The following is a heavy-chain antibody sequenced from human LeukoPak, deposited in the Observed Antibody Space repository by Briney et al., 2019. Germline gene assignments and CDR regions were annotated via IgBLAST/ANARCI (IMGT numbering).Heavy chain of an antibody. Sequence: GESLKISCKGSGYSFTSYWIGWVRQMPGKGLEWMGIMYPGDSDTRYSPSFQGQVTISADKSISTAYLQWSSLKASDTAMYYCARDYYDSSGYSRDAFDIWGQGTMVTVSS. CDR3: ARDYYDSSGYSRDAFDI. D-gene: IGHD3-22*01. J-gene: IGHJ3*02. V-gene: IGHV5-51*01. CDR1: GYSFTSYW. CDR2: MYPGDSDT.